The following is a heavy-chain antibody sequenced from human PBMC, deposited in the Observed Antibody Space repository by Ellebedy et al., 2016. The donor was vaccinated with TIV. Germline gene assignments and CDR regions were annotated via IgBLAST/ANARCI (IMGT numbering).Heavy chain of an antibody. CDR2: INPTAGST. CDR3: ARAPSVDPHMDV. J-gene: IGHJ6*02. V-gene: IGHV1-46*01. CDR1: GYTFTDYY. Sequence: AASVKVSCKTSGYTFTDYYMHWVRQAPGQGLEWMGIINPTAGSTSSAQKCQGRVTMTSDTSTRTVYMELSSLRSEDTAGYYCARAPSVDPHMDVWGQGTTVTVSS. D-gene: IGHD6-19*01.